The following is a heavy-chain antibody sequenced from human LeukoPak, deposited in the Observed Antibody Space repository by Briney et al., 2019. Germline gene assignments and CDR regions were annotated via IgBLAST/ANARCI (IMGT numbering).Heavy chain of an antibody. V-gene: IGHV5-51*01. CDR3: ARQQDTSPGDY. J-gene: IGHJ4*02. CDR2: IYPGDSDT. Sequence: GESLKISCQGSGHSFATYWVGWVRQMPGKGLEWMGIIYPGDSDTRYSPSFQGQVTISADKSISTTYLQWSSLKASDTAIYYCARQQDTSPGDYWGQGTLVTVSS. CDR1: GHSFATYW. D-gene: IGHD2-2*01.